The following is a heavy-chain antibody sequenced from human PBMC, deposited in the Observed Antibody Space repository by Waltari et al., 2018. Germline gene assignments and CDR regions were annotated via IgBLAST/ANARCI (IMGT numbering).Heavy chain of an antibody. CDR1: GFSISTTGTG. D-gene: IGHD3-22*01. V-gene: IGHV2-70*04. J-gene: IGHJ4*02. CDR3: ARDYYDSGYYFDY. Sequence: QVTLKESGPALVKPTQTLTLTCTFSGFSISTTGTGVGWIRQPPGKALEWLASIYWNDSKYYSKSLKSMLTISKDTSKNQLVLTMTNMDPVDTATYYCARDYYDSGYYFDYWGQGVLVTVSS. CDR2: IYWNDSK.